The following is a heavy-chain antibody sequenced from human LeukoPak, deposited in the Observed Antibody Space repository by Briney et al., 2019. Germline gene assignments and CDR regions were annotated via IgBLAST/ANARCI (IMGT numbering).Heavy chain of an antibody. CDR1: GFTVSSNY. J-gene: IGHJ6*02. CDR2: IYSGGST. D-gene: IGHD3-22*01. CDR3: ARGEGYDSTPDV. Sequence: GGSLRLSCAASGFTVSSNYMGWVRQAPGKGLEWVSVIYSGGSTYYADSVKGRFTISRDNSKNTLYLQMNSLRAEDTAVYYCARGEGYDSTPDVWGQGTTVTVSS. V-gene: IGHV3-53*01.